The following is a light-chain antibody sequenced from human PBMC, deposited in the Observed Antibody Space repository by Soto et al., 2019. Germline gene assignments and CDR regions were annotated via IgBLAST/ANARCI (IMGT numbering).Light chain of an antibody. V-gene: IGLV3-1*01. CDR2: QDT. CDR3: QAWDSSTVV. J-gene: IGLJ2*01. Sequence: SYELTQPPSVSVSPGQTASITCSGDKLGDNYACWYQQRPGQSPVLVIYQDTKRPSGIPERFSGSNSGNTATLTISGTQAVDEADYYCQAWDSSTVVFGGGTKVTVL. CDR1: KLGDNY.